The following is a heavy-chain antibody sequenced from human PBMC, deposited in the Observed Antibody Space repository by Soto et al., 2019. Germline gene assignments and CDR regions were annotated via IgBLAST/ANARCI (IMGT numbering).Heavy chain of an antibody. Sequence: EVQLVESGGGWVQPGGSLKLSCVASGFIFSASAVHWVRQASGNGLEWIGRIRSKANNYATGYAASVNGRFTISRDDSKNTAYLQVNSLRAEDTAVYYCTVSGAHYYYTLDAWGQGTSVTVSS. D-gene: IGHD3-10*01. CDR1: GFIFSASA. J-gene: IGHJ6*02. CDR2: IRSKANNYAT. V-gene: IGHV3-73*01. CDR3: TVSGAHYYYTLDA.